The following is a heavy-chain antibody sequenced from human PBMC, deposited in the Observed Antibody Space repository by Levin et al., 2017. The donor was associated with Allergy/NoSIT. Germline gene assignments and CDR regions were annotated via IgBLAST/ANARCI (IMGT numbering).Heavy chain of an antibody. CDR1: GYIFTRFG. CDR2: ISGYNGNT. D-gene: IGHD3-9*01. V-gene: IGHV1-18*01. CDR3: ARSIPYYAILPGEDSSDV. J-gene: IGHJ3*01. Sequence: GESLKISCKASGYIFTRFGINWVRQAPGQGLEWMGWISGYNGNTIEAQKFQGRVTMTTDTSTNTAYMDLRSLKSDDTAVYYCARSIPYYAILPGEDSSDVWGQGTMVTVSP.